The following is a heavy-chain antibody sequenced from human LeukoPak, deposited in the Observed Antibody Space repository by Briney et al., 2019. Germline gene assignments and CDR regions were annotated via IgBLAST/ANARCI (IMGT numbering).Heavy chain of an antibody. CDR2: ISSSGSTI. V-gene: IGHV3-48*03. D-gene: IGHD2-2*01. J-gene: IGHJ4*02. CDR3: ATKALRYCSSTSCGYY. CDR1: GFTFSSYE. Sequence: GGSLRLSCAASGFTFSSYEMNWVRQAPGKGLEWVSYISSSGSTIYYADSVKGRFTISRDNAKNSLYLQMNSLRAEDTAVYYCATKALRYCSSTSCGYYWGQGTLVTVSS.